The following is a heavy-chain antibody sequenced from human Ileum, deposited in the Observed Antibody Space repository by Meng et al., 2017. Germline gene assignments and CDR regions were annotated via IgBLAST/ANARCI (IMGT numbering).Heavy chain of an antibody. CDR2: ISHYGKT. CDR1: GESLNDHW. V-gene: IGHV4-34*01. Sequence: QVHRHQWGARLLKPSETLSLTCAVLGESLNDHWWSWIRQTPGKGLEWIGEISHYGKTNYNPSLKSRVTISVDTSKRQFSLKLTSVTAADTAVYYCARDHWGSLDYWGQGILVTVSS. J-gene: IGHJ4*02. D-gene: IGHD7-27*01. CDR3: ARDHWGSLDY.